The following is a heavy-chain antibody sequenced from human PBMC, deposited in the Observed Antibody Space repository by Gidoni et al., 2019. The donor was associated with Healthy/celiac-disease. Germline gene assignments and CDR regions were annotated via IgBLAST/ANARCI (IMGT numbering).Heavy chain of an antibody. D-gene: IGHD2-2*01. V-gene: IGHV1-69*08. CDR3: ARDPGTPRYCSSTSCLDREKGNYYYYYGMDV. CDR1: GGTFSSYT. J-gene: IGHJ6*02. CDR2: IIPILGIA. Sequence: QVQLVQSGAEVKKPGSSVKVSCKASGGTFSSYTISWVRQAPGQGLEWMGRIIPILGIANYAQKFQGRVTITADKSTSTAYMELSSLRSEDTAVYYCARDPGTPRYCSSTSCLDREKGNYYYYYGMDVWGQGTTVTVSS.